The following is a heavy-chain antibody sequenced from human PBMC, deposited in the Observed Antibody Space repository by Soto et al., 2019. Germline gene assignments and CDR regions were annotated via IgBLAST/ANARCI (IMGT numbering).Heavy chain of an antibody. CDR1: GDTFSDFD. V-gene: IGHV1-69*06. J-gene: IGHJ1*01. CDR3: ARGSYGNSAYYTYFQH. D-gene: IGHD3-22*01. CDR2: IIPRFGTA. Sequence: QVQLVQSGTEVKKPGSSVKVSCKASGDTFSDFDISWVRQAPGQGLEWMGGIIPRFGTATYAQKFQGRLTISADKSTTTGHMELSSLRSDDTAIYYCARGSYGNSAYYTYFQHWGQGTLVTVS.